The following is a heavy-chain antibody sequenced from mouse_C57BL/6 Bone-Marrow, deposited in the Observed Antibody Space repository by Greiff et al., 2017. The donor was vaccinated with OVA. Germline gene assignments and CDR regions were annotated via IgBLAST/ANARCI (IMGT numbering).Heavy chain of an antibody. D-gene: IGHD2-1*01. V-gene: IGHV14-4*01. CDR3: TSYGNFDY. CDR1: CFNIKDDY. Sequence: EVMLVESGAELVRPGASVKLSCTASCFNIKDDYMHWVKQRPEQGLEWIGWIDPENGDTEYASKFQGKATITADTSSNTAYLQLSSLTSEDTAVYYCTSYGNFDYWGLGTTLTVSS. CDR2: IDPENGDT. J-gene: IGHJ2*01.